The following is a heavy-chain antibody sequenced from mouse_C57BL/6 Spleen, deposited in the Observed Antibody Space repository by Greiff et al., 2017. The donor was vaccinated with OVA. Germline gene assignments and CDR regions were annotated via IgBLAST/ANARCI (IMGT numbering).Heavy chain of an antibody. J-gene: IGHJ2*01. Sequence: VQLQQSGAELVRPGTSVKLSCKASGYTFTSYWMHWVKQRPGQGLEWIGVIDPSDSYTNYNQKFKGKATLTVDTSSSTAYMQLSSLTSEDSAVYYCARFYPYFDYWGQGTTLTVSS. D-gene: IGHD2-1*01. CDR2: IDPSDSYT. V-gene: IGHV1-59*01. CDR3: ARFYPYFDY. CDR1: GYTFTSYW.